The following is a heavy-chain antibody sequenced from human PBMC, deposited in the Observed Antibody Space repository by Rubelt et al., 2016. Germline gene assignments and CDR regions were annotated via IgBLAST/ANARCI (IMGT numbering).Heavy chain of an antibody. J-gene: IGHJ3*02. CDR3: ARTRSGWATRPDAFDI. CDR2: ISYDGSNK. V-gene: IGHV3-30*03. Sequence: GFTFSSYDMHWVRQAPGKGLEWVALISYDGSNKYYADSVKGRFTISRDKSKNTLYLQMNSLRAEDTAVYYCARTRSGWATRPDAFDIWGQGTMVTVSS. D-gene: IGHD6-19*01. CDR1: GFTFSSYD.